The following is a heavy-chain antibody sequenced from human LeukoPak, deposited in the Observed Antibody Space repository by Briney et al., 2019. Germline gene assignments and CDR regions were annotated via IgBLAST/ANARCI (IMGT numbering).Heavy chain of an antibody. CDR3: AKGYGESHFDD. CDR2: IRNVGTDK. Sequence: GGSLRLSCAASGFTFKDFGMHWVRQPPGKGLEWVVFIRNVGTDKYYADSVKGRFTISRDNSRNTLYLQLNSLTVDDMAVYYCAKGYGESHFDDWGQGTPVTVSS. CDR1: GFTFKDFG. J-gene: IGHJ4*02. V-gene: IGHV3-30*02. D-gene: IGHD4/OR15-4a*01.